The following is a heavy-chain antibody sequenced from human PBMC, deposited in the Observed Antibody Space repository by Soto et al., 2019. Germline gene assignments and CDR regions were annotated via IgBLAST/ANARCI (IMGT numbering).Heavy chain of an antibody. V-gene: IGHV3-11*01. D-gene: IGHD2-21*01. CDR3: ARAQLLVVVNAIPRYYYYGMDV. CDR1: GFTFSDYY. J-gene: IGHJ6*04. Sequence: WVSLRLTCAASGFTFSDYYMSWIRQAPGKGLEWVSYISSSGSTIYYADSVKGRFTISRDNAKNSLYLQMNSLRAEDTAVYYCARAQLLVVVNAIPRYYYYGMDVWGKGPTVTVSS. CDR2: ISSSGSTI.